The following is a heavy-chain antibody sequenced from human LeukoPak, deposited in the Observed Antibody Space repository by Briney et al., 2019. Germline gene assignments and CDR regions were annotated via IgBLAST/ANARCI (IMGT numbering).Heavy chain of an antibody. CDR2: ISYDGSRK. D-gene: IGHD2/OR15-2a*01. CDR1: GFTFSSSA. CDR3: AKGGDYVEYIIDY. J-gene: IGHJ4*02. Sequence: GGSLRLSCAASGFTFSSSAMHWVRQAPGKGLEWVTFISYDGSRKYYGDSEKGRFTVSRDNSKNTLNLQMNTLRTEDTAVYYCAKGGDYVEYIIDYWGQGTLVTVSS. V-gene: IGHV3-30*02.